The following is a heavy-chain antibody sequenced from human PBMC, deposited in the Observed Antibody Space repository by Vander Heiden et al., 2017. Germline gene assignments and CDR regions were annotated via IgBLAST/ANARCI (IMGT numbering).Heavy chain of an antibody. Sequence: EVQPVESGGGLVKPGGSLRLSCAASGFTFGGYNMNWVRQAPGKGLEWVSSISSSSYYIHYADSLKGRFTISRDNAKKSLYLQMNSLRAEDTAVYYCAREDYDSSGYYFAFDIWGQGTMVTVSS. D-gene: IGHD3-22*01. V-gene: IGHV3-21*01. CDR2: ISSSSYYI. CDR1: GFTFGGYN. CDR3: AREDYDSSGYYFAFDI. J-gene: IGHJ3*02.